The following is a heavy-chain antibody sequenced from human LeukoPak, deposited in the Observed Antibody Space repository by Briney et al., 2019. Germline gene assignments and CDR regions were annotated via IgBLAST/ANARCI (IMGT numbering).Heavy chain of an antibody. CDR3: ARDFIAAAGLPYYYYYMDV. Sequence: PGGSLRLSCAVSGFTYSDYYMSWIRQPPGEGLEWVSYISSSGSTIDYADSVKGRFTISRDNAKNSLYLQMNSLRAEDTAVCYCARDFIAAAGLPYYYYYMDVWGKGTTVTVSS. D-gene: IGHD6-13*01. CDR2: ISSSGSTI. V-gene: IGHV3-11*04. J-gene: IGHJ6*03. CDR1: GFTYSDYY.